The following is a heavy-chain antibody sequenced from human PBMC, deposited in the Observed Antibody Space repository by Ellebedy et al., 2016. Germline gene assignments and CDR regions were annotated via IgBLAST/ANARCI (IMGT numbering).Heavy chain of an antibody. V-gene: IGHV3-48*01. D-gene: IGHD3-10*01. CDR2: ISSSSSTI. CDR1: GFTFSSYS. J-gene: IGHJ6*02. CDR3: AREYGSGSYYLYYYYGMDV. Sequence: GESLKISCAASGFTFSSYSMNWVRQAPGKGLEWVSYISSSSSTIYYADSVKGRFTISRDNAKNSLYLQMNSLRAEDTAVYYCAREYGSGSYYLYYYYGMDVWGQGTTVTVSS.